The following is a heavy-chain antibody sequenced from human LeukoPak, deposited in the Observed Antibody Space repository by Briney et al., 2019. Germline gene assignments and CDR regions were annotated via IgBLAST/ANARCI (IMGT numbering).Heavy chain of an antibody. D-gene: IGHD6-19*01. Sequence: GGSLRLSCAASGFTFSSYAMSWVRQAPGKGLEWVSAISNNGGYTYYADYLGGRFTVSRDNSRNTLWLQMNSLRAEDTAIYYCAKARGTTGWLPYFDYWGQGALVTVSS. CDR2: ISNNGGYT. V-gene: IGHV3-23*01. CDR3: AKARGTTGWLPYFDY. CDR1: GFTFSSYA. J-gene: IGHJ4*02.